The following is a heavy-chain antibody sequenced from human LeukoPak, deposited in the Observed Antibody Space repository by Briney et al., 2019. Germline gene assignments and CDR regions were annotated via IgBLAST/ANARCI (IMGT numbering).Heavy chain of an antibody. J-gene: IGHJ3*02. V-gene: IGHV4-59*08. CDR2: IYNSRNT. D-gene: IGHD3-9*01. Sequence: PSETLSLTCTVSGDSISSYYWTWSRQPPGKGLEWIGFIYNSRNTNYNPSLKSRVTISFDTSKNQFSLKLSSVTAADTAVYYCARRNILTEGEAFDIWGQGTMVTVSS. CDR1: GDSISSYY. CDR3: ARRNILTEGEAFDI.